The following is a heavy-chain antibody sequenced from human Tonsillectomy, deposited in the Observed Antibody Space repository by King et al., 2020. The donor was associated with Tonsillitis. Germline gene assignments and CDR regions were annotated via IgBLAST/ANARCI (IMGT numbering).Heavy chain of an antibody. V-gene: IGHV1-46*03. D-gene: IGHD3-10*01. CDR1: GYTFTSYY. Sequence: QLVQSGAEVKKPGASVKVSCKASGYTFTSYYIHWVRQAPGQGLEWMGIINPSGGSTSYAQKLQGRVNMTRDTSTSTVYMELSSLRSEDTAMYYCARDRLLWFGEFYLDSWGQGTLVTVSS. CDR3: ARDRLLWFGEFYLDS. CDR2: INPSGGST. J-gene: IGHJ4*02.